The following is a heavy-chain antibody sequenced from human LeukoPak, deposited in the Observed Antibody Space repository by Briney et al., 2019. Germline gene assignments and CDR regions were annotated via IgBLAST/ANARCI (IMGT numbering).Heavy chain of an antibody. J-gene: IGHJ5*02. CDR3: ASARGDIVVAPAANNWFDP. V-gene: IGHV1-69*13. D-gene: IGHD2-2*01. Sequence: SVKVSCKASGYTFTGYYMHWVRQAPGQGLEWMGGIIPIFGTANYAQKFQGRVTITADESTSTAYMELSSLRSEDTALYYCASARGDIVVAPAANNWFDPWGQGTLVTISS. CDR2: IIPIFGTA. CDR1: GYTFTGYY.